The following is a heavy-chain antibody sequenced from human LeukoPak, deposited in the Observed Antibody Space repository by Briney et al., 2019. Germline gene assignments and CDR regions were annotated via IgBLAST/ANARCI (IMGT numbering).Heavy chain of an antibody. Sequence: PGGSLRLSCAASGFTFNIYEFNWVRQAPGKGLEWLSYIDGSGNSIYYADSVKGRFTISRDNAKSSLYLQMSSLRADDTAAYYCARECLTCGGDSYDYWGREPWSPSPQ. J-gene: IGHJ4*02. D-gene: IGHD2-21*01. CDR1: GFTFNIYE. CDR2: IDGSGNSI. V-gene: IGHV3-48*03. CDR3: ARECLTCGGDSYDY.